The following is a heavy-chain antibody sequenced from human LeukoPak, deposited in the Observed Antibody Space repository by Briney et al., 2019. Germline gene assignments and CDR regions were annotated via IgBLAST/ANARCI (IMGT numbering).Heavy chain of an antibody. Sequence: PSETLSLTCTVSGGSISSSSYYWAWIRQAPGKGLEWIGNIYHTGSTYYNPSLKSRVTIFVDTSKNHYSLKLTSVTAADRDVYYCARVWEPKGTGTYYFDYWGQGALVTVSS. J-gene: IGHJ4*02. CDR2: IYHTGST. CDR1: GGSISSSSYY. D-gene: IGHD1-26*01. V-gene: IGHV4-39*02. CDR3: ARVWEPKGTGTYYFDY.